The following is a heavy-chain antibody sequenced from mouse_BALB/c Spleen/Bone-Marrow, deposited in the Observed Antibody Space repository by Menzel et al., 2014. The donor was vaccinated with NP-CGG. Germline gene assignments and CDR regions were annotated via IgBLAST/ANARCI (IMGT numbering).Heavy chain of an antibody. Sequence: EVQLQQSGPELVKPGTSVKISCKASGYLFXDFIMVWVKQSHGKSLEWIGNINPYSGTTTYNLKFKGKATLTVDKSSSTAYMQLSSLTSEDSAVYYCTRSEGMDYWGQGTSVTVSS. CDR3: TRSEGMDY. CDR1: GYLFXDFI. J-gene: IGHJ4*01. CDR2: INPYSGTT. V-gene: IGHV1-39*01.